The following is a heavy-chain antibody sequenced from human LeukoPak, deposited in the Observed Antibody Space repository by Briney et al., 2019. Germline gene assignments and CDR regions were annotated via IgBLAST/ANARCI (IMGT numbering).Heavy chain of an antibody. J-gene: IGHJ4*02. CDR2: ISGSGVGT. Sequence: PGGSLRLSCAGSGFIFRNYAMSWVCQAPGMGLEWVSAISGSGVGTNYADSVKGRFTISRDNSKNTLYLQMNSLRAEDTAVYYCAKNGRDDHDKYFFDFWGQGTQVTVSS. V-gene: IGHV3-23*01. D-gene: IGHD3-9*01. CDR1: GFIFRNYA. CDR3: AKNGRDDHDKYFFDF.